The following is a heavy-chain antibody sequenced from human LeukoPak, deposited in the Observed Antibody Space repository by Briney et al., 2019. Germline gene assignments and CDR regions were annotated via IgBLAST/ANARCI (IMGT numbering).Heavy chain of an antibody. CDR1: GYTFTKYG. V-gene: IGHV7-4-1*02. J-gene: IGHJ4*02. CDR3: AEKYCSSASCYFDY. D-gene: IGHD2-2*01. Sequence: ASVKVSCKASGYTFTKYGMNWVRQAPGQGLEWMGWINTNTGNPTYAQDFTGRFVFSLGTSVSTAYLQISSLKAEDTAVYYCAEKYCSSASCYFDYWGQGTLVTVSS. CDR2: INTNTGNP.